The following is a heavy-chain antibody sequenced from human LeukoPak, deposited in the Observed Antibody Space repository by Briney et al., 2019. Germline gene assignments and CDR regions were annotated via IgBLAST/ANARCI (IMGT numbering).Heavy chain of an antibody. J-gene: IGHJ5*02. V-gene: IGHV3-74*01. D-gene: IGHD1/OR15-1a*01. CDR1: GFTLSYYW. CDR2: INGDGSST. CDR3: TRDPRNKGFAP. Sequence: GGSLRLSCAASGFTLSYYWMHWVRQAPGKGLVWVSCINGDGSSTNYADSVKGRSTISRDNAKNTLYLEMNSLRAEDTAVYYCTRDPRNKGFAPWGQGTLVTVSS.